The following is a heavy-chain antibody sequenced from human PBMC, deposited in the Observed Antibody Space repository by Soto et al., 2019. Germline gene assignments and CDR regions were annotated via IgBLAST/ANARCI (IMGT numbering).Heavy chain of an antibody. CDR1: GYTFTNYN. D-gene: IGHD6-19*01. CDR3: ARYSGWYHHSWYFDL. CDR2: ISAYNGNT. J-gene: IGHJ2*01. Sequence: QVQLVQSGAEVKKPGASVKVSCKASGYTFTNYNINWVRQAPGQGLEWMGWISAYNGNTNYTQILQGRVTMNTDTSTSTAYMELRSLTSDYPAVYYCARYSGWYHHSWYFDLWGRGTLVTVSS. V-gene: IGHV1-18*01.